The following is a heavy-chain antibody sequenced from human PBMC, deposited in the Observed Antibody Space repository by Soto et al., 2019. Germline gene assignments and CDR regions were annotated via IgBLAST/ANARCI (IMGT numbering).Heavy chain of an antibody. CDR3: ARGVGSGSYYNQYDWFDP. V-gene: IGHV1-18*01. J-gene: IGHJ5*02. Sequence: ASVKVSCKASGYTFTNYGISWVRQAPGQGLEWMGWISAYNGNTKYAQKFQGRVTMTTDTSTSTAYMELRSLRSDDTAVYYCARGVGSGSYYNQYDWFDPWGQGTLVTVSS. D-gene: IGHD3-10*01. CDR2: ISAYNGNT. CDR1: GYTFTNYG.